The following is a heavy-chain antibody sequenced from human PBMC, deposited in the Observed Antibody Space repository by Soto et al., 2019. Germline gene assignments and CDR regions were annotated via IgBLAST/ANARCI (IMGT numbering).Heavy chain of an antibody. CDR2: IYYSGST. Sequence: PSETLSLTCTVSGGSISSSSYYWGWIRQPPGKGLEWIGSIYYSGSTYYNPSLKSRVNISVDTSKNQFSLKLSSVTAADTAVYYCARLQRVWDSSSQDFDYWGQGTLVTVSS. V-gene: IGHV4-39*01. J-gene: IGHJ4*02. D-gene: IGHD6-13*01. CDR3: ARLQRVWDSSSQDFDY. CDR1: GGSISSSSYY.